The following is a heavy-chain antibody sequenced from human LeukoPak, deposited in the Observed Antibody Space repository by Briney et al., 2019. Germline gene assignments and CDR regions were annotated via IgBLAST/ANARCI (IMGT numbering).Heavy chain of an antibody. D-gene: IGHD1-14*01. Sequence: GGSLRLSCAASGFTFSSYAMHWVRQAPGKGLEWVAVISYDGSNKYYADSVKGRFTISRDNSKNTLYLQMNSLRAEDTAVYYCARDVQGELGEPYFDYWGQGTLVTVSS. CDR1: GFTFSSYA. J-gene: IGHJ4*02. CDR3: ARDVQGELGEPYFDY. CDR2: ISYDGSNK. V-gene: IGHV3-30*04.